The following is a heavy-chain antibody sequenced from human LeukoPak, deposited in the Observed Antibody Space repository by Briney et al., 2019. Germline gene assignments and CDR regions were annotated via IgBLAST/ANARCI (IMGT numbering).Heavy chain of an antibody. Sequence: GGALRLSCAACGFTFSSYSMNWGRQAPRKGLGWGSSINSSSSYIYYADSVKGRFTISRDNAKNSLYLQMNSLGDEDTAVYYCARDFFAFGGVIALLDYWGQGTLVTVSS. CDR3: ARDFFAFGGVIALLDY. V-gene: IGHV3-21*01. D-gene: IGHD3-16*02. CDR2: INSSSSYI. J-gene: IGHJ4*02. CDR1: GFTFSSYS.